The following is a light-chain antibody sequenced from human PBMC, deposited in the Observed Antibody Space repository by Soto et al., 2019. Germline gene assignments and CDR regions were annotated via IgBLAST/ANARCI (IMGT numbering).Light chain of an antibody. CDR1: QSVSSS. CDR2: DAS. CDR3: QCYNNWPLT. V-gene: IGKV3D-15*01. J-gene: IGKJ4*01. Sequence: EIILTKSPATLSLSPGERATLSCGASQSVSSSYVAWYQQKPGQAPRLLIYDASNRATGIPARFSGSGSGTEFTLTISSLQSEDFAVYYCQCYNNWPLTFGGGTKVDI.